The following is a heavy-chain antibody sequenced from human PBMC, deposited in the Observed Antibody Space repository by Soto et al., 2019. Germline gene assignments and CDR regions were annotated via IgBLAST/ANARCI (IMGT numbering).Heavy chain of an antibody. V-gene: IGHV4-30-2*01. Sequence: QLQLQESGSGLVKPSQTLSLTCAVSGGSISSGGYSWSWIRQPPGKGLEWIWYIYHSGSTYYNPALKGLTTNALDRHRIHSSLTLSSVTAADTAVYCCHARGPVANAGNGEYDYYGMDVWGQGTTVTVSS. J-gene: IGHJ6*02. CDR2: IYHSGST. CDR3: HARGPVANAGNGEYDYYGMDV. CDR1: GGSISSGGYS. D-gene: IGHD2-15*01.